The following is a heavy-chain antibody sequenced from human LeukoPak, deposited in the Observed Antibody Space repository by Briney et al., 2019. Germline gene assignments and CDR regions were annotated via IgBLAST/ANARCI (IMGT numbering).Heavy chain of an antibody. J-gene: IGHJ4*02. V-gene: IGHV3-11*01. CDR2: ISPNSADI. Sequence: GGSLRLSCAASGFTFTDVYMSWIRQSPGKGLEWLAYISPNSADISYADSVKGRFTISRDNAENSLCLQMNSLRVEDTGIYYCSRDPRSLDYWGQGALVTVSS. CDR3: SRDPRSLDY. CDR1: GFTFTDVY.